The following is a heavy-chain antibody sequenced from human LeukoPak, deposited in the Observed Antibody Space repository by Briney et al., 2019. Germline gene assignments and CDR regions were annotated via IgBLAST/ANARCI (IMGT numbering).Heavy chain of an antibody. Sequence: GGSLRLSCAASGFTFSNNGIHWVRQAPGKGLEWVAFILYDGRYYADSVKGRFTISRDNSKNTVYLQMDSLRVEDTAMYYCAKDISGGNSETYIDYWGQGTLVAVSS. CDR2: ILYDGR. V-gene: IGHV3-30*02. CDR3: AKDISGGNSETYIDY. D-gene: IGHD4-23*01. CDR1: GFTFSNNG. J-gene: IGHJ4*02.